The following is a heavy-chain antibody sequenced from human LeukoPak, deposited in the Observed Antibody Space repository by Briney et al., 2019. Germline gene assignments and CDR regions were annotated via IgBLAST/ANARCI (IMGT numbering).Heavy chain of an antibody. CDR3: AKDTVAVAALFDP. Sequence: QSGGSLRLSCAASGFTFSSYAMSWVRQAPGKGLEWLSSISGSGSSTYYADSVEGRFTISRDNSKNTLYLQMNSLRAEDTAVYYCAKDTVAVAALFDPWGQGTLVTVSS. CDR1: GFTFSSYA. CDR2: ISGSGSST. D-gene: IGHD6-19*01. J-gene: IGHJ5*02. V-gene: IGHV3-23*01.